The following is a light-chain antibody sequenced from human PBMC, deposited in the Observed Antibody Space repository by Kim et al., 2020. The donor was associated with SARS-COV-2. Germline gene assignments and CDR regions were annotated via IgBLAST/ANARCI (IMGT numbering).Light chain of an antibody. CDR3: QQYNDWPPGDT. V-gene: IGKV3-15*01. CDR2: DAS. J-gene: IGKJ2*01. CDR1: QTISSY. Sequence: EIVMTQSPATLSVSPGERATLSCRASQTISSYLAWYQQKPGQAPRLLIYDASTRATGIPARFSGSGSGTEFTLTISSLQSEDFAIYYCQQYNDWPPGDTFGQGTKLEIK.